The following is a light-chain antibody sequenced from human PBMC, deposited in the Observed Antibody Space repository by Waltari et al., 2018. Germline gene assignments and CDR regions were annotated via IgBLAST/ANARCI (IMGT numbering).Light chain of an antibody. CDR1: QGISNY. CDR3: QKYNSAST. J-gene: IGKJ5*01. V-gene: IGKV1-27*01. Sequence: DIQMTQYPSSLSASVGDRVTITCRASQGISNYLAWYQQKPGKVPKLLIYAASTLQSGVPSRFSGSGSGTDFTLTISSLQPEDVATYYCQKYNSASTFGQGTRLEIK. CDR2: AAS.